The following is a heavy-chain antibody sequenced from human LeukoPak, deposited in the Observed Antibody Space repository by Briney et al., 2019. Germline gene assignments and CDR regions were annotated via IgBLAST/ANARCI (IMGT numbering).Heavy chain of an antibody. Sequence: GASVKVSCKTSGYTFTDYYIHWVRQAPGQGLEWMGIIYPGDSDTRYSPSFQGQVTISADKSISTAYLQWSSLKASDTAMYYCARQPYYYDSSGYYTHDAFDIWGQGTMVTVSS. D-gene: IGHD3-22*01. CDR2: IYPGDSDT. CDR1: GYTFTDYY. CDR3: ARQPYYYDSSGYYTHDAFDI. V-gene: IGHV5-51*01. J-gene: IGHJ3*02.